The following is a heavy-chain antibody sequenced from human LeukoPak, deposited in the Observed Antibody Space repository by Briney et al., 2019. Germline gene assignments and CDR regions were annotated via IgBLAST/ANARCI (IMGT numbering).Heavy chain of an antibody. D-gene: IGHD5-18*01. CDR3: AREGGTTAMVTN. J-gene: IGHJ4*02. V-gene: IGHV3-21*01. CDR2: ISSSSSYI. CDR1: GFTFSSYS. Sequence: GGSLRLSCAASGFTFSSYSMNWVRQAPGKGLEWVSSISSSSSYIYYADSVKGRFTISRDNGKNSLYLQMKSLRAEDTAVYYCAREGGTTAMVTNWGQGTLVTVSS.